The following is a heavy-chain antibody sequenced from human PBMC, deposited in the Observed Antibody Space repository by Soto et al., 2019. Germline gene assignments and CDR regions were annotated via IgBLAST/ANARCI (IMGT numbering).Heavy chain of an antibody. Sequence: QVQLQESGPGLVKPSQTLSLTCTVSGGSISSGGYYWSWIRQHPGKGLEWIGYIYYSGSTYYNPSFKSRVTISVETSKNQFSLKLSSVTAADTAVYYCARYCSGGSCYPGAFDIWSQGKMVTVSS. CDR1: GGSISSGGYY. D-gene: IGHD2-15*01. V-gene: IGHV4-31*03. CDR2: IYYSGST. CDR3: ARYCSGGSCYPGAFDI. J-gene: IGHJ3*02.